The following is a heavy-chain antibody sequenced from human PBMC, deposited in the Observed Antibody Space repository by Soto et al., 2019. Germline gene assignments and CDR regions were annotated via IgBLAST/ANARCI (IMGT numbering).Heavy chain of an antibody. J-gene: IGHJ4*02. V-gene: IGHV4-61*01. CDR1: GGSVSSGSDY. CDR3: ASGSSASAYIDY. D-gene: IGHD6-13*01. CDR2: IYNSGST. Sequence: PSETLSLTCTVSGGSVSSGSDYWSWIRQPPGRGLEWIGYIYNSGSTDYNTSLKSRVTISVDTSKNQFSLKLTSVTAADTAVYYCASGSSASAYIDYLGQGTQVTVSS.